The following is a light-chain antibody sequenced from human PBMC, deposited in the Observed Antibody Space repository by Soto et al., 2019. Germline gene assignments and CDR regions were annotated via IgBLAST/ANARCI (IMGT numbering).Light chain of an antibody. J-gene: IGLJ1*01. V-gene: IGLV2-14*01. CDR3: SSYTSSSTPYV. Sequence: QSVLTQPASVSGSPGQSITISCTGTSSDVGGYNYVSWYQQHPGKAPKLMIYEVSNRPSGVSNRFSGSKSGNTASLTISGRQAEDEADYYCSSYTSSSTPYVFRTGTKLTVL. CDR2: EVS. CDR1: SSDVGGYNY.